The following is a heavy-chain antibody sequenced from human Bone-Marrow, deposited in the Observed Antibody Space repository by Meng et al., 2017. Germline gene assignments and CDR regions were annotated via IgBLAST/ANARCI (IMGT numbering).Heavy chain of an antibody. J-gene: IGHJ6*02. CDR3: ARDRKNMAKITLWYYYGMDV. V-gene: IGHV1-69*13. D-gene: IGHD5-24*01. Sequence: SVKVSCKASGGTFSSYAISWVRQAPGQGLEWMGGIIPIFGTANYAKKFQGRVTITANESTSTAYMKLRSLRSENTAVYYRARDRKNMAKITLWYYYGMDVWGQGTTVTVSS. CDR2: IIPIFGTA. CDR1: GGTFSSYA.